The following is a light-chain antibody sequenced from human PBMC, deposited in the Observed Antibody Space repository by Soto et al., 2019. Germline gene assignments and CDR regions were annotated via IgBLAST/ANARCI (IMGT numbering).Light chain of an antibody. J-gene: IGLJ2*01. CDR1: SSDVGFYNY. Sequence: QSALTQPRSVSGSPGQSVTISCTGTSSDVGFYNYVSWYLQHPGKAPKLIIYDVSKRPSGVPDRFSGSKSGNTASLTISGLQAEDEADYYCCSYAGSYTLVFGGGTKLTVL. CDR3: CSYAGSYTLV. V-gene: IGLV2-11*01. CDR2: DVS.